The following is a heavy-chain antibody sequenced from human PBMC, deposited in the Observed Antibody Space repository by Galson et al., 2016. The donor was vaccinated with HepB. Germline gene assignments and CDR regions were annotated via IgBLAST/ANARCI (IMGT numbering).Heavy chain of an antibody. D-gene: IGHD4/OR15-4a*01. CDR2: TSYDGSNK. CDR1: GFTFSSYG. CDR3: AKDTGPGAKGGYYYYYGMDV. V-gene: IGHV3-30*18. Sequence: SLRLSCAASGFTFSSYGMHWVRQAPGKGLEWVAVTSYDGSNKYYADSVKGRFTISRDNSKNTQYLQMNSLRAEDTAVYHCAKDTGPGAKGGYYYYYGMDVWGQGTTVTVSS. J-gene: IGHJ6*02.